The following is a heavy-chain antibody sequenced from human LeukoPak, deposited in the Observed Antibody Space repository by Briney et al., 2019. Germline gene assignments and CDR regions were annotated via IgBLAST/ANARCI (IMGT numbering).Heavy chain of an antibody. CDR3: GLSSMNPSYYYGIDV. CDR1: GFLFSDYY. D-gene: IGHD6-19*01. J-gene: IGHJ6*02. Sequence: AGGSLRLSCAASGFLFSDYYMTWIRQARGKGLDWVSYIDRSGATAFYGDSVKGRFTMSRDNARHSLPLQVHDLRREDSAVYYYGLSSMNPSYYYGIDVKGQGTTVRVCS. CDR2: IDRSGATA. V-gene: IGHV3-11*01.